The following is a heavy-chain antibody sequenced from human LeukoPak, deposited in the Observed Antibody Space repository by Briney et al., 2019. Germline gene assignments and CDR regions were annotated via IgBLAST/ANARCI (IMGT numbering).Heavy chain of an antibody. CDR3: ARGNRQRSFDY. V-gene: IGHV1-69*13. CDR1: GGTFSSYA. J-gene: IGHJ4*02. Sequence: AASVKVSCKASGGTFSSYAISWVRQAPGQGLEWMGGIIPIFGTANYAQKFQGRVTITADESTSTAYMELSSLRSEDTAVYYCARGNRQRSFDYWGQGTLVTVSS. CDR2: IIPIFGTA. D-gene: IGHD4-17*01.